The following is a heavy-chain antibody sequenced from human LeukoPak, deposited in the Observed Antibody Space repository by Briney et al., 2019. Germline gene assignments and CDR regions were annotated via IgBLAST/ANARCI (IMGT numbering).Heavy chain of an antibody. D-gene: IGHD3-22*01. CDR1: GYTFTGYY. CDR3: ARVLYYYDSSGYHHPYYFDY. V-gene: IGHV1-2*02. CDR2: INPNSGGT. Sequence: ASVEVSCKASGYTFTGYYMHWVRQAPGQGLEWMGWINPNSGGTNYAQKFQGRVTMTRDTSISTAYMELSRLRSDDTAVYYCARVLYYYDSSGYHHPYYFDYWGQGTLVTVSS. J-gene: IGHJ4*02.